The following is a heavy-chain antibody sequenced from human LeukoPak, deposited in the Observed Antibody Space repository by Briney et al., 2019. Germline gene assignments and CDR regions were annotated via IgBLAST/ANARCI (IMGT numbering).Heavy chain of an antibody. CDR1: GVSISSNTYY. CDR3: ARPYCTNGVCYTGGAFDI. CDR2: IYYSGIT. V-gene: IGHV4-39*07. D-gene: IGHD2-8*01. Sequence: PSETLSLTCTVSGVSISSNTYYWGWIRQPPGKGLEWIGSIYYSGITYYSPPLKSRVTMSVDTSKNQFSLKLSSVTAADTAVYYCARPYCTNGVCYTGGAFDIWGQGTMVTVSS. J-gene: IGHJ3*02.